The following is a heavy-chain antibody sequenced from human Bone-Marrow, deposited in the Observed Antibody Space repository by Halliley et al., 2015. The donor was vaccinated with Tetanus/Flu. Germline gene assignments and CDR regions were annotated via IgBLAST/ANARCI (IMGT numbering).Heavy chain of an antibody. Sequence: LSLTCAASGFTFSNYAVSWVRQPPGKGLEWVSTIDSGGSTYSADSVKGRFSISRDNSKNTLHLQMSRLRAGDTAVYYCARTFGVDYDSSGYEYYLDYWGQGTLVTVSS. J-gene: IGHJ4*02. D-gene: IGHD3-22*01. CDR2: IDSGGST. V-gene: IGHV3-23*01. CDR3: ARTFGVDYDSSGYEYYLDY. CDR1: GFTFSNYA.